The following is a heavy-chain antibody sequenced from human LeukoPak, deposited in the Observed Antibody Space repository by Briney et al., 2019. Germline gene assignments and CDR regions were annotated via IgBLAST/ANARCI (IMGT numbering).Heavy chain of an antibody. CDR1: GGSISSGGYS. D-gene: IGHD6-13*01. CDR2: IYHSGST. Sequence: SETLSLTCAVSGGSISSGGYSWSWIRQPPGKGLEWIGYIYHSGSTYYNPSLKSRVTISVDTSKNQFSLKLSSVTAADTAVYYCARARGRAAASDYWGQGTLVTVSS. J-gene: IGHJ4*02. V-gene: IGHV4-30-2*01. CDR3: ARARGRAAASDY.